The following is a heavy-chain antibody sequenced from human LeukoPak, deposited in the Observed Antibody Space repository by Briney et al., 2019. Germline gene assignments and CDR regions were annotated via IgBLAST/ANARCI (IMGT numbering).Heavy chain of an antibody. V-gene: IGHV3-15*01. CDR1: GFTFSNAW. Sequence: GGSLRLSCAASGFTFSNAWMSWVRQAPGKGLEWVGRIKSKTDGGTTDYAAPVKGRFTISRDDSKNTLYLQMNSLKTEDTAVYYCTTPTMVRGVYYFDYWGQGTLVTVSS. J-gene: IGHJ4*02. CDR3: TTPTMVRGVYYFDY. D-gene: IGHD3-10*01. CDR2: IKSKTDGGTT.